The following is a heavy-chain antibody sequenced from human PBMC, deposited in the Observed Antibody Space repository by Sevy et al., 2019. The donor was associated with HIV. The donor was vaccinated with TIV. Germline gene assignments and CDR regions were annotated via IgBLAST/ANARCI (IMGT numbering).Heavy chain of an antibody. V-gene: IGHV3-7*01. CDR2: INHDGTEV. J-gene: IGHJ6*02. Sequence: GGSLRLSCAASRFTFSSYWMSWVRQAPGKGLEWVANINHDGTEVNYVDSVKGRFTISRDNAEKSLSLQMNSLRVEDSAVYFCARDFRQRPYYYYHGMDLWGQGTKVTVSS. CDR3: ARDFRQRPYYYYHGMDL. CDR1: RFTFSSYW.